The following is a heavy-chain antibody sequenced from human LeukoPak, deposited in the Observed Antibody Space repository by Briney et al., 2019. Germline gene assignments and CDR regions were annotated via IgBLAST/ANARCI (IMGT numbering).Heavy chain of an antibody. D-gene: IGHD3-10*01. CDR3: AKHIGGVNDAFDI. CDR1: GFTFSSYW. CDR2: IKQDGSEK. V-gene: IGHV3-7*01. J-gene: IGHJ3*02. Sequence: PGGSLRLSCAASGFTFSSYWMSWVRQAPGKGLEWVANIKQDGSEKYYVDSVKGRFTISRDNAKNSLYLQMNSLRAEDTAVYYCAKHIGGVNDAFDIWGQGTMVTVSS.